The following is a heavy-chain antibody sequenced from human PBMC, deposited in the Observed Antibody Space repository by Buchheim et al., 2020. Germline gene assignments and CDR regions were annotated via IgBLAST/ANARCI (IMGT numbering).Heavy chain of an antibody. J-gene: IGHJ4*02. CDR2: ISAGGGGT. Sequence: EVQLVESGGGLVQPGGSLRLSCAASGFIFANYAMTWVRRAPGKGLEWVAAISAGGGGTYYGDSLKGRFTVSRDTSKDTLFLQVNSLRGDDTAVYYCAILRLGQFPEWGQGTL. CDR3: AILRLGQFPE. D-gene: IGHD3-16*01. V-gene: IGHV3-23*04. CDR1: GFIFANYA.